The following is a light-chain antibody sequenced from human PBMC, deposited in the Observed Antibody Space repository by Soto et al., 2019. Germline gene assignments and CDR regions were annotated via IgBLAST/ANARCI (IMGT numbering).Light chain of an antibody. V-gene: IGKV1-5*01. CDR2: DAS. CDR3: QPYTSDWT. J-gene: IGKJ1*01. CDR1: QSISSW. Sequence: DIQMNQSPSTLSASVGDRVTITCRASQSISSWLAGYQQKPGKAPKLLIYDASSLEGGVPSRFNGSGSGTEFTLTTVSLQPDEFATYFCQPYTSDWTFGRGTKVEIK.